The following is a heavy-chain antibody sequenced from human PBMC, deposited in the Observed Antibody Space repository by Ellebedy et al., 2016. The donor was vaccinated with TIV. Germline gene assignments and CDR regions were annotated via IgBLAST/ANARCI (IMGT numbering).Heavy chain of an antibody. Sequence: SETLSLTCAVYGASFSAYSWSWIRQSPGKGLEWIGEINYSGRTNYNPSLKSRVTISIDTSKNQFSLKLSPVTAADTAVYYCARGGNDAFDIWGQGTMVTVSS. CDR1: GASFSAYS. V-gene: IGHV4-34*01. CDR2: INYSGRT. J-gene: IGHJ3*02. D-gene: IGHD4-23*01. CDR3: ARGGNDAFDI.